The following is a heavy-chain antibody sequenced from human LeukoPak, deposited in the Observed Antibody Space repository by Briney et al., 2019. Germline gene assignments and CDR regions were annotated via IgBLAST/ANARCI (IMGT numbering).Heavy chain of an antibody. CDR3: AKERVGGRAAAPFDY. V-gene: IGHV3-30*18. CDR2: ISYDGSNK. D-gene: IGHD6-13*01. Sequence: PGGSLRLSCAASGFTFSSYGMHWVRQAPGKGLEWVAVISYDGSNKYYADSVKGRFTISRDNSKNTLYLQMNSLRAEDTAVYYCAKERVGGRAAAPFDYWGQGTLVTVSS. CDR1: GFTFSSYG. J-gene: IGHJ4*02.